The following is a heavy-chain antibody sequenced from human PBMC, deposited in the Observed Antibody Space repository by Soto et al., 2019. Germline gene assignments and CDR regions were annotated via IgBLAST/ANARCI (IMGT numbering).Heavy chain of an antibody. D-gene: IGHD3-22*01. CDR3: ARRSSGYNYYYYYGMDV. CDR1: GYSFTSYW. Sequence: GASLKISCKGSGYSFTSYWISWVRQMPGKGLEWMGRIDPSDSYTNYSPSFQGHVTISADKSISTAYLQWSSLKASDTAMYYCARRSSGYNYYYYYGMDVWGQGTTVTVS. J-gene: IGHJ6*02. CDR2: IDPSDSYT. V-gene: IGHV5-10-1*01.